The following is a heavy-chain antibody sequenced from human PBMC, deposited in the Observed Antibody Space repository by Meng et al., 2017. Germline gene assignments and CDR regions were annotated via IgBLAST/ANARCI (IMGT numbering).Heavy chain of an antibody. D-gene: IGHD3/OR15-3a*01. J-gene: IGHJ4*02. CDR3: AKDGGLAPFDY. CDR2: ISGSGGST. Sequence: GGSLRLSCAASGFTFSSYAMSWVRQAPGKGLEWVSAISGSGGSTYYADSVKGRFTISRDNSKNTLYMQMNSRRAEDTTVYYCAKDGGLAPFDYWGQGTLVTVSS. V-gene: IGHV3-23*01. CDR1: GFTFSSYA.